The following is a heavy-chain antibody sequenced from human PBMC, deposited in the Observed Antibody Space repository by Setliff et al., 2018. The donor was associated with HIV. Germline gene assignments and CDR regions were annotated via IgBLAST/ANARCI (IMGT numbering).Heavy chain of an antibody. V-gene: IGHV4-4*07. Sequence: SETLSLTCTVSGGSISRYHWSWIRQPAGQGLEWIGRFYSSESTNYNPSLKSRVTMSLDTSKNEFSLKLSSVTAADTAVYYCARGQYCGGGSCYSPSYNWFDPWGQGTLVTVSS. J-gene: IGHJ5*02. CDR2: FYSSEST. CDR1: GGSISRYH. CDR3: ARGQYCGGGSCYSPSYNWFDP. D-gene: IGHD2-15*01.